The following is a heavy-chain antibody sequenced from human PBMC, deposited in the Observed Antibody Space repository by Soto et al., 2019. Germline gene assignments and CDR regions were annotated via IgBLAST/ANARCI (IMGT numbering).Heavy chain of an antibody. CDR2: VDTSGTST. V-gene: IGHV3-23*05. CDR1: AFTFHMYA. J-gene: IGHJ6*02. CDR3: AKDRPHTWTVGDHYGVDG. D-gene: IGHD3-10*01. Sequence: GGTLRLSCAASAFTFHMYAMTCVRQAPGKGLQWVSTVDTSGTSTYYADSVKGRFTISRDNSKNTLYLQMNSLRVEDTAVYYCAKDRPHTWTVGDHYGVDGWGQGTSGTVAS.